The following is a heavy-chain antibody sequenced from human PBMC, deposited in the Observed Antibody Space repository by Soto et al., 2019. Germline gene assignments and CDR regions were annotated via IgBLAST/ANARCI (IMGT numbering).Heavy chain of an antibody. CDR2: ISGSGGST. Sequence: GGSLRLSCVASGFTFSSYWMSWVRQAPGKGLEWVSAISGSGGSTYYADSVKGRFTISRDNSKNMLYLQMNSLRAEDTSVYYCAKLDDSSGYYLLSHFDYWGQGTLVTVSS. D-gene: IGHD3-22*01. CDR3: AKLDDSSGYYLLSHFDY. J-gene: IGHJ4*02. V-gene: IGHV3-23*01. CDR1: GFTFSSYW.